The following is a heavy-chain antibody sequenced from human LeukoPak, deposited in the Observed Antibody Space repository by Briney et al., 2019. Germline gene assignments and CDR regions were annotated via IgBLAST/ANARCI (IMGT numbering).Heavy chain of an antibody. J-gene: IGHJ4*02. CDR3: ARVVGGYGDYVQFDY. CDR1: GGSISSSSYY. D-gene: IGHD4-17*01. CDR2: IYYSGST. V-gene: IGHV4-39*07. Sequence: PSETLSLTCTVSGGSISSSSYYWGWIRQPPGKGLEWIGSIYYSGSTYYNPSLKSRVTISVDTSKNQFSLKLSSVTAADTAVYYCARVVGGYGDYVQFDYWGQGTLVTVSS.